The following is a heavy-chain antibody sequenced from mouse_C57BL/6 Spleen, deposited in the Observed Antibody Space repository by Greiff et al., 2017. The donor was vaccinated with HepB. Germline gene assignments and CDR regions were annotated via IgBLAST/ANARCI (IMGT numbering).Heavy chain of an antibody. J-gene: IGHJ3*01. V-gene: IGHV5-9*01. CDR3: ARGDFYYYGSSPFAY. Sequence: EVMLVESGGGLVKPGGSLKLSCAASGFTFSSYTMSWVRQTPEKRLEWVATLSGGGGNTYYPDSVKGRFTISRDNAKNTRYLQMSSLRSEDTALYYCARGDFYYYGSSPFAYWGQGTLVTVSA. CDR1: GFTFSSYT. CDR2: LSGGGGNT. D-gene: IGHD1-1*01.